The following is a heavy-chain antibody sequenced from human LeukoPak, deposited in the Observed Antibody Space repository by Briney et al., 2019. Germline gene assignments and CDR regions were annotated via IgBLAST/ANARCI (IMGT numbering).Heavy chain of an antibody. J-gene: IGHJ4*01. D-gene: IGHD3/OR15-3a*01. Sequence: PGGSLRLSCAASEFTFSSYAMTWVRQAPGKGLEWVSAISGGGTNTYYADSVKGRVTISRDNSKNTLYLQMNSLRAEDTAVYYCAKDRGDFWTGPHFDYWGRGTLVTVSS. V-gene: IGHV3-23*01. CDR3: AKDRGDFWTGPHFDY. CDR1: EFTFSSYA. CDR2: ISGGGTNT.